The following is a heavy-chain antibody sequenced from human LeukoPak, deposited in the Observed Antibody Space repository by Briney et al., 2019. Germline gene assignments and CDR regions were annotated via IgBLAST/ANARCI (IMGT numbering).Heavy chain of an antibody. CDR2: IIPIFGTA. D-gene: IGHD1-7*01. CDR3: ARDAPAGTTSAFDI. Sequence: ASVKVSCKASGGTFSSYAISWVRQAPGQGLEWMGGIIPIFGTANYAQKFQGRVTITADKSTSTAYMELSSLRSEDTAVYYCARDAPAGTTSAFDIWGQGTMVTVSS. J-gene: IGHJ3*02. CDR1: GGTFSSYA. V-gene: IGHV1-69*06.